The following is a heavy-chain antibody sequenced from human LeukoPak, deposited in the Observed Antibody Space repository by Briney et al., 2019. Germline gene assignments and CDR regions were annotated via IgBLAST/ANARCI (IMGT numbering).Heavy chain of an antibody. V-gene: IGHV1-2*02. J-gene: IGHJ1*01. CDR2: INPNSGGT. CDR3: ARGNSAEYFQH. CDR1: GYTFTGYY. Sequence: GASAKVSCKASGYTFTGYYIHWVRQAPGQGLEWMGCINPNSGGTNYAQKFQGRVTMTRDTSISTAYMELSRLRSDDTAVYYCARGNSAEYFQHWGQGTLVTVSS.